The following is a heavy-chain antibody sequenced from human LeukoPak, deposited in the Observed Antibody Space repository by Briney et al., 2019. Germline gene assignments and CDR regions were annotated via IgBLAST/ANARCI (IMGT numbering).Heavy chain of an antibody. CDR2: ISAYNGNT. D-gene: IGHD2-15*01. J-gene: IGHJ4*02. CDR1: GYTFTSYG. V-gene: IGHV1-18*01. Sequence: ASVKVSCKASGYTFTSYGISWVRQAPGQGLEWMGWISAYNGNTNYAQKLQGRVTMTTDTSTSTAYMELRSLRSDDTAVYYCARDPLYCSGGSCYPKYYLDYWGQGTLVTVSS. CDR3: ARDPLYCSGGSCYPKYYLDY.